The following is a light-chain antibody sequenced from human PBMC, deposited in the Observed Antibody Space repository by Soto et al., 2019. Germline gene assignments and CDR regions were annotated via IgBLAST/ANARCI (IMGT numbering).Light chain of an antibody. CDR2: DDD. CDR1: SSNIGGNS. CDR3: GSWDSSPSAYV. V-gene: IGLV1-51*01. J-gene: IGLJ1*01. Sequence: QSVLTQPPSVSAAPGQRVTISCSGSSSNIGGNSVSWYQQLPGTAPKLLIYDDDKRPSGIPDRFSGSKSGTSATLGITGFQTGDEADYYCGSWDSSPSAYVFGNGTKVTVL.